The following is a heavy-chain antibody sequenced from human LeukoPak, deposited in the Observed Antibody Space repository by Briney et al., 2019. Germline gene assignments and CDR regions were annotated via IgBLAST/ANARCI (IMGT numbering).Heavy chain of an antibody. CDR2: ISGSGGST. CDR1: GFTFSSYA. V-gene: IGHV3-23*01. CDR3: AKGKYQLLYGVAYYYMDV. D-gene: IGHD2-2*02. Sequence: GGSLRLSCAASGFTFSSYAMSWVRQAPGKGLEWVSAISGSGGSTYYADSVKGRFTISRDNSKNTLYLQMNSLRAEDTAVYYCAKGKYQLLYGVAYYYMDVWGKGTTVTVSS. J-gene: IGHJ6*03.